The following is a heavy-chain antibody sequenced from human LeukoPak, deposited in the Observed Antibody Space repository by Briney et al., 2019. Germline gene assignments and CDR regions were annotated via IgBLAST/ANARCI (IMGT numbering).Heavy chain of an antibody. V-gene: IGHV1-69*05. Sequence: SVKVSCKASGGTFSSYAISWVRQVPGQGLEWMGGIIPIFGTANYAQKFQGRVTITTDESTSTAYMELSSLRSEDTAVYYCARGPPPYSGSSRAFDIWGQGTMVTVSS. CDR2: IIPIFGTA. J-gene: IGHJ3*02. D-gene: IGHD1-26*01. CDR1: GGTFSSYA. CDR3: ARGPPPYSGSSRAFDI.